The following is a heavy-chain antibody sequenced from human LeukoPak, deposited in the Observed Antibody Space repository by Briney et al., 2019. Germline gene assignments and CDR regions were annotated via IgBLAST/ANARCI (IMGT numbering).Heavy chain of an antibody. CDR1: GGTFSSYA. D-gene: IGHD3-22*01. Sequence: SVKVSCKASGGTFSSYAISWVRQAPGQGLEWMGGIIPIFGTANYAQKFQGRVTVTTDESTSTAYMELSSLRSEDTAVYYCASRGPYYYDSSGYYTFDYWGQGTLVTVSS. CDR3: ASRGPYYYDSSGYYTFDY. V-gene: IGHV1-69*05. J-gene: IGHJ4*02. CDR2: IIPIFGTA.